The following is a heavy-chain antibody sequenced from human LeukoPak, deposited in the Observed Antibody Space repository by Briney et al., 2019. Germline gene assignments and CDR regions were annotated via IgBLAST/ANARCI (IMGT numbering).Heavy chain of an antibody. D-gene: IGHD1-14*01. CDR1: GGTFSSYA. J-gene: IGHJ5*02. CDR3: AEGYNGNCFDP. V-gene: IGHV1-69*04. CDR2: IIPILGIA. Sequence: SVKVSCKASGGTFSSYAISWVRQAPGQGLEWMGRIIPILGIANYAQKFQGRVTITADKSTSTAYMELSSLRSGDTAVYYCAEGYNGNCFDPWGQGTLVTVSS.